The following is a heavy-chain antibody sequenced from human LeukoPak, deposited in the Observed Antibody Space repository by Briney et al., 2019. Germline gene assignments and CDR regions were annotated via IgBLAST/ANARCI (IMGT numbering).Heavy chain of an antibody. D-gene: IGHD4-17*01. CDR3: ARDGDTTTVTTA. Sequence: ASVKVSCKASGYTFTGYYMHWVRPAPGQGLAWMGWINPNSGGTNYAQKFQGRVTMTRDTSISTAYMELSRLRSDDTAVYYCARDGDTTTVTTAWGQGTLVTVSS. J-gene: IGHJ5*02. CDR2: INPNSGGT. V-gene: IGHV1-2*02. CDR1: GYTFTGYY.